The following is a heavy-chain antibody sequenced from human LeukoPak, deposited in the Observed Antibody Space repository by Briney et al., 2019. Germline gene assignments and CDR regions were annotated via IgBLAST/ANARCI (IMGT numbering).Heavy chain of an antibody. CDR3: ARGRIRGVSYRFDY. V-gene: IGHV4-34*01. Sequence: SETLSLTCAVYGGSFSGYYWSWMRQPPGKGLVWIGEINHSGFTNYNPSLKSRVTISVDTSKNHFSLKLNSVTAADTAVYYCARGRIRGVSYRFDYWGQGTLVTVSS. D-gene: IGHD1-26*01. CDR2: INHSGFT. CDR1: GGSFSGYY. J-gene: IGHJ4*02.